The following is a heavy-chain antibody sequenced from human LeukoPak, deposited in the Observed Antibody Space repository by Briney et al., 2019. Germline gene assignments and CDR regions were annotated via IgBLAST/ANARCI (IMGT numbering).Heavy chain of an antibody. Sequence: GGSLRLSCAASGFTFSNYAMSWVRQAPGKGLEWVSAISGSGGSTYYADSVKGRFTISRDNSKNTLYLQMNSLRAEDTAVYYCAKDGRDVVVVAATSGFDYWGQGTLVTVSS. J-gene: IGHJ4*02. CDR3: AKDGRDVVVVAATSGFDY. V-gene: IGHV3-23*01. D-gene: IGHD2-15*01. CDR1: GFTFSNYA. CDR2: ISGSGGST.